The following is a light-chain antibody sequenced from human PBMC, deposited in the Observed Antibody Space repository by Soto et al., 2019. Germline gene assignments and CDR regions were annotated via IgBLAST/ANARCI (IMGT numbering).Light chain of an antibody. J-gene: IGKJ4*01. CDR2: SGD. CDR1: QSVSSS. CDR3: QQYDTSFT. V-gene: IGKV3-20*01. Sequence: LYQGETATLSCRASQSVSSSVAWYQHKPGQSPRLVVYSGDKRAPGIPPRFSGSGSGTDFTLTISSLDPEDFAVYYCQQYDTSFTLGGGTKVDI.